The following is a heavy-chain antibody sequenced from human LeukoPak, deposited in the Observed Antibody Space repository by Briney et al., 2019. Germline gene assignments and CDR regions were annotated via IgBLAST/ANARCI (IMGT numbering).Heavy chain of an antibody. CDR1: GYTFTSYG. Sequence: ASVKVSCKASGYTFTSYGISWVRQAPGQGLEWMGWISAYNGNTNYAQKLQGRVTMTTDTSTSTAYIELRSLRSDDTAVYYCARAHRQLERLGRYYFDYWGQGTLVTVSS. D-gene: IGHD1-1*01. CDR3: ARAHRQLERLGRYYFDY. CDR2: ISAYNGNT. J-gene: IGHJ4*02. V-gene: IGHV1-18*01.